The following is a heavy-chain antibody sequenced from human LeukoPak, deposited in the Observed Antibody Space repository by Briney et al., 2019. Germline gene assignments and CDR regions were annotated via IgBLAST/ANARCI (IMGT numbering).Heavy chain of an antibody. Sequence: GGSLRLSCAASGFTFNNYAMNWVRQAPGKGLEWVAGTSGSGGSSFYADAVKGRFSISRDNSKVTLYLQMNSLRVEDTAVYYCARSAAYSYIENFDYWGQGALVTVSS. V-gene: IGHV3-23*01. CDR1: GFTFNNYA. CDR3: ARSAAYSYIENFDY. D-gene: IGHD3-16*02. J-gene: IGHJ4*02. CDR2: TSGSGGSS.